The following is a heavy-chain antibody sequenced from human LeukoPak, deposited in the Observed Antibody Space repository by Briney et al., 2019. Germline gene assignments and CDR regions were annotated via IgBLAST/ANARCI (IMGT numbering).Heavy chain of an antibody. J-gene: IGHJ4*02. CDR1: GYTFTSYA. Sequence: GASVKVSCKASGYTFTSYAMHWVRQAPGQRLEWMGWINTGNGNTEYSQKFQGRVIITRDTSASTAYMELSSLRSDDTAVYYCARVYQWLAPPFDYWGQGTLVTVSS. CDR2: INTGNGNT. CDR3: ARVYQWLAPPFDY. D-gene: IGHD6-19*01. V-gene: IGHV1-3*04.